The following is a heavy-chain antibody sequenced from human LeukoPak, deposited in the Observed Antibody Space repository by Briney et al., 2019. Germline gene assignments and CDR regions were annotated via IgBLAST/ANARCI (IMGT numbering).Heavy chain of an antibody. D-gene: IGHD2-8*01. V-gene: IGHV4-34*01. CDR3: ATYCTTSNCPHRRAFDI. CDR2: INHSGST. CDR1: GGSFSGYY. Sequence: NASESLSLTCAVYGGSFSGYYWSWIRQPPGKGLEWIGEINHSGSTNYNPSLKSRVTISVDTSKNQFSLRLTSVTAADTAVYYCATYCTTSNCPHRRAFDIWGQGTMVTVS. J-gene: IGHJ3*02.